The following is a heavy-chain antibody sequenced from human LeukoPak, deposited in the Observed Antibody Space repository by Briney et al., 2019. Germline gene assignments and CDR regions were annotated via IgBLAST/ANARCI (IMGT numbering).Heavy chain of an antibody. CDR3: AKDRGTEAYCGGDCYSLD. CDR1: GFTFSSYW. Sequence: GGSLRRSCAASGFTFSSYWMHWVRQAPGKGLVWVSRINSDGSSTSYADSVKGRFTISRDNSKNTLNLQMNSLRAEDTAVYYCAKDRGTEAYCGGDCYSLDWGQGTLVTVSS. V-gene: IGHV3-74*01. D-gene: IGHD2-21*02. CDR2: INSDGSST. J-gene: IGHJ4*02.